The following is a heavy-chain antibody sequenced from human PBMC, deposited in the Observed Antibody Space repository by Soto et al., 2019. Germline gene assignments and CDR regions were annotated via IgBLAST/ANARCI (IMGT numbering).Heavy chain of an antibody. CDR3: AQRGTWYYKGFDY. CDR1: GFSLSSSGVG. J-gene: IGHJ4*02. D-gene: IGHD3-9*01. V-gene: IGHV2-5*02. Sequence: QITLKESGPTLVKPTQTLTLTCTFSGFSLSSSGVGVGWIRQPPGQALEWLALIYWDDNKRYRPSLKSRLTITQDTPQNPVVLKMTNLDPLDTATYYCAQRGTWYYKGFDYWGQGTLVTVSS. CDR2: IYWDDNK.